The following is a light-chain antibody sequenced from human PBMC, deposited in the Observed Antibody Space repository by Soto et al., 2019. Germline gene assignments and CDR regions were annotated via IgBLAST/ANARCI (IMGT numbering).Light chain of an antibody. V-gene: IGKV1-9*01. CDR3: QQLNSYPLT. Sequence: DIQLTQSPSFLSASVGDRVTITCRASQGISSYFAWYQQKPGKAPKLLIFAASTLQRGVPSRFSGSESGTELTLTISSLQPEDFATYFCQQLNSYPLTFGGGTKVDI. J-gene: IGKJ4*01. CDR2: AAS. CDR1: QGISSY.